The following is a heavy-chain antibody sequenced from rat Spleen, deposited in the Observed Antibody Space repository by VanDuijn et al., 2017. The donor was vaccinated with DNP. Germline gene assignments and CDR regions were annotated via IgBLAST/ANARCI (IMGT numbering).Heavy chain of an antibody. J-gene: IGHJ2*01. Sequence: VQLKESGPGLVQSSQTLSLTCTVSGFSLISNSVHWVRQPPGKGLEWVATISYDGSDTSYRDSVKGRFAVSRNNAKSTLYLQMDSLRSEDTATYYCARPDYWGQGVMVTVSS. CDR2: ISYDGSDT. CDR1: GFSLISNS. V-gene: IGHV5-29*01. CDR3: ARPDY.